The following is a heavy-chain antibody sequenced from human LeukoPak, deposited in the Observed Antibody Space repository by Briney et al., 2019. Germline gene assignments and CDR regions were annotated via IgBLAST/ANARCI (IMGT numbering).Heavy chain of an antibody. V-gene: IGHV3-30*04. D-gene: IGHD3-10*01. J-gene: IGHJ4*02. Sequence: PGGSLRLSCAAAGFTFSSYAMHWVRQAPGKGPEWVAVISYDGSNKYYADSVKGRFTISRDNSKNTLYLQMNSLRAEDAAVYYCARVGDYGSGSYGYWGQGTLVTVSS. CDR2: ISYDGSNK. CDR3: ARVGDYGSGSYGY. CDR1: GFTFSSYA.